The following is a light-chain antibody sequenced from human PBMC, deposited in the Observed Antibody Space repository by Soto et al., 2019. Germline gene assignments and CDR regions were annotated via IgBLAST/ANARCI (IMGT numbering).Light chain of an antibody. J-gene: IGLJ2*01. Sequence: QSALTQPASVSGSPGQSITISCTGTSSDVGNNNFVSWYQQYPGKAPRLMIYEVSNRPSGVSERFAGSKSGNTASLTISGLQAEDEADYYCCSYTTFSKLVFGGWTKLTVL. CDR2: EVS. V-gene: IGLV2-14*01. CDR3: CSYTTFSKLV. CDR1: SSDVGNNNF.